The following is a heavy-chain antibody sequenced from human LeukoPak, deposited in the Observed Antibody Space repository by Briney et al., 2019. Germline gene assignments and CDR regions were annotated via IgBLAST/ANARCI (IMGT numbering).Heavy chain of an antibody. D-gene: IGHD3-3*01. J-gene: IGHJ5*02. V-gene: IGHV1-69*02. CDR1: GGTFSSYT. Sequence: SVKVSCKASGGTFSSYTISWLRQAPGQGLEWMGRIIPILGIANYAQKFQGRVTITADKSTSTAYMELSSLRSEDTAVYYCVSSADYDFWSGPYNWFDPWGQGTLVTVSS. CDR2: IIPILGIA. CDR3: VSSADYDFWSGPYNWFDP.